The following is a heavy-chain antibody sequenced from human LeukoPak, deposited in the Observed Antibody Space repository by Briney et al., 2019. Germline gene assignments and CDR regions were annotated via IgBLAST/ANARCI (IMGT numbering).Heavy chain of an antibody. D-gene: IGHD3-10*01. CDR2: IRYDGSNK. J-gene: IGHJ4*02. Sequence: PGGSLRPSCAASGFTFSSYSMHWVRQAPGKGLEWVAFIRYDGSNKYYRDSVKGRFTISRDNSKNTLYLQMNSLRPEDTAVYYCAKDRGSSGSYYTFDYWGRGTLVTVSS. V-gene: IGHV3-30*02. CDR3: AKDRGSSGSYYTFDY. CDR1: GFTFSSYS.